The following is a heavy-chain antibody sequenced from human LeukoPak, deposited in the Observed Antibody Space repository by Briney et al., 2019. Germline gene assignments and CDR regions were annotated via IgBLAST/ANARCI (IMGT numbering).Heavy chain of an antibody. CDR2: INWNGGST. Sequence: GGSLRLSCAASGFTFDDYGMSWVRQAPGKGLEWVSGINWNGGSTGYADSVKGRFIISRDNAKNSLYLQMNSLRAEDTALYYCARDGVGAAGDTHYFDYWGQGTLVTVSS. V-gene: IGHV3-20*04. CDR3: ARDGVGAAGDTHYFDY. D-gene: IGHD6-13*01. CDR1: GFTFDDYG. J-gene: IGHJ4*02.